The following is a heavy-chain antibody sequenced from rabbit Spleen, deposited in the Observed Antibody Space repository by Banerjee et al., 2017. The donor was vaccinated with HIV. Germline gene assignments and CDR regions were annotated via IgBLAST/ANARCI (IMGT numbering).Heavy chain of an antibody. Sequence: QSLEESGGGLVKPGASLTLTCKASGFSFNSGYDMCWVRQAPGKGLEWVACAYAGSSGSTYSATWAKGRFTISKTSSTTVTLQMTSLTAADTATYSCARDLTDVIGWNFGWWGQGTLVTVS. V-gene: IGHV1S40*01. CDR1: GFSFNSGYD. D-gene: IGHD4-1*01. J-gene: IGHJ6*01. CDR2: AYAGSSGST. CDR3: ARDLTDVIGWNFGW.